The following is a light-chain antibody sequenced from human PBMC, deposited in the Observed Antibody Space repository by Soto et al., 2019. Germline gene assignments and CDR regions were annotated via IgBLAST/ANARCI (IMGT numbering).Light chain of an antibody. CDR1: QSVSSNN. CDR2: GAS. Sequence: EIVLTQSPGTLSLSQGERATLSCRASQSVSSNNLAWYQQKLGRAPRLLISGASRRATGIPDRFSGSGSGTDFTLTITSLEPEDFAVYYCQQYGTSPRTFCQVTRLE. V-gene: IGKV3-20*01. CDR3: QQYGTSPRT. J-gene: IGKJ5*01.